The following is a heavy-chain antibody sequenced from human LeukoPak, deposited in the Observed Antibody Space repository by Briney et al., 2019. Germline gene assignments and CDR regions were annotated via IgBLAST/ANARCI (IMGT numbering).Heavy chain of an antibody. J-gene: IGHJ1*01. Sequence: ASVKVSCKVSGYTLTELSMHWVRQAPGKGLEWMGGFDPEDGETIYAQKFQGRVTMTEDTSTDTAYMELSSLRSEDTAVYYCATEEWAAAGKRHWGQGTLVTVSS. CDR2: FDPEDGET. CDR1: GYTLTELS. CDR3: ATEEWAAAGKRH. D-gene: IGHD6-13*01. V-gene: IGHV1-24*01.